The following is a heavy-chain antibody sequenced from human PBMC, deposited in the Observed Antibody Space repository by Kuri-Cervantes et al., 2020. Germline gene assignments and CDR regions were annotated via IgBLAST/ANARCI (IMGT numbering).Heavy chain of an antibody. CDR2: ISYDGSNK. J-gene: IGHJ6*02. CDR1: GFTFSSYG. CDR3: ARYCSSTSCSLRYGMDV. V-gene: IGHV3-30*03. Sequence: GESLKISCAASGFTFSSYGMHWVRQAPGKGLEWVAVISYDGSNKYYADSVKGRFTISRDNSKNTLYLQMNSLRAEDTAVYFCARYCSSTSCSLRYGMDVWGQGTTVTVSS. D-gene: IGHD2-2*01.